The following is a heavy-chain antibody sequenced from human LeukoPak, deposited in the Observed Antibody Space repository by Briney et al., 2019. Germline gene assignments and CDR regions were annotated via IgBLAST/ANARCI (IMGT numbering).Heavy chain of an antibody. CDR2: ISGDGGDT. J-gene: IGHJ4*02. Sequence: GGSLRLSCAASGFTFSSYAMNWVRQAPGKGLEWVSAISGDGGDTHYADSVRGRFTISRANSKNKLFMQMSSLRAEDTAVYYCGKSGSSHWNYFEYWGQGTLVTASS. V-gene: IGHV3-23*01. CDR3: GKSGSSHWNYFEY. D-gene: IGHD2-15*01. CDR1: GFTFSSYA.